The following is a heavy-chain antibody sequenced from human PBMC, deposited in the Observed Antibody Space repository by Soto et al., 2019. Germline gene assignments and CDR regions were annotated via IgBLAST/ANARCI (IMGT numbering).Heavy chain of an antibody. CDR1: GFTFSSYG. CDR2: ISYDGSNK. D-gene: IGHD3-9*01. J-gene: IGHJ4*02. Sequence: QVQLVESGGGVVQPGRSLRLSCAASGFTFSSYGMHWVRQAPGKGLEWVAVISYDGSNKYYADSVKGRFTISRDNSKNTLYLQMNSLRAEDTAVYYCAKGPQAHGDFDWLLFLDYWGQGTLVTVSS. V-gene: IGHV3-30*18. CDR3: AKGPQAHGDFDWLLFLDY.